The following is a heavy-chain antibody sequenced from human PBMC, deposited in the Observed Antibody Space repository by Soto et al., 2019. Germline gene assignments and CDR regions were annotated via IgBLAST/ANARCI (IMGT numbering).Heavy chain of an antibody. Sequence: ASVKVSCKASGYTFTDFFLHWVRQAPGQGLEWMGWINTNSGGANYAQKFSGRVTMTRDTSISTAYMELSTLTSDDTAVYYCARDHPDFLTASRGGDPWRQGTMVTVSS. J-gene: IGHJ5*02. CDR1: GYTFTDFF. CDR2: INTNSGGA. V-gene: IGHV1-2*02. CDR3: ARDHPDFLTASRGGDP. D-gene: IGHD3-9*01.